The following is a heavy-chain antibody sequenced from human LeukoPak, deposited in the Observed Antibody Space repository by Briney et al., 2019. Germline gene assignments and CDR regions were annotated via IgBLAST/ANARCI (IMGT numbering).Heavy chain of an antibody. Sequence: PSETLSLTCAVYGGSFSGYYWSWIRQPPGKGLEWVGEINHSGSTNYNPSLKSRVTISVDTSKNQFSLKLSSVTAADTAVYYCARGLWFGDENPPYFDYWGQGTLVTVSS. J-gene: IGHJ4*02. CDR2: INHSGST. D-gene: IGHD3-10*01. V-gene: IGHV4-34*01. CDR1: GGSFSGYY. CDR3: ARGLWFGDENPPYFDY.